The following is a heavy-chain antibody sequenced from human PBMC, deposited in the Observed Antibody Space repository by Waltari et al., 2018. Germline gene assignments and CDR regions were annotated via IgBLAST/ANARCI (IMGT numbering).Heavy chain of an antibody. CDR3: ANVATSYGY. V-gene: IGHV3-23*01. CDR2: ISGSGGST. J-gene: IGHJ4*02. CDR1: GFIFSSKA. Sequence: EVQLLESGGGLVQPGGSLRLSCAASGFIFSSKALSWVRQAPGKGLEWFSAISGSGGSTYYADSVKGRFTISRDNSKNTLYLQMNSLRAEDTAVYYCANVATSYGYWGQGTLVTVSS. D-gene: IGHD1-26*01.